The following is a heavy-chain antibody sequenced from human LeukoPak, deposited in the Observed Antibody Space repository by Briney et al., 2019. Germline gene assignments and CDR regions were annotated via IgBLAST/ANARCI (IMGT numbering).Heavy chain of an antibody. CDR1: GYTFSDYG. CDR2: ISGYNVNT. D-gene: IGHD4/OR15-4a*01. J-gene: IGHJ6*03. V-gene: IGHV1-18*01. Sequence: GASVKVSCKPSGYTFSDYGITWVRQAPGQGIEWMGWISGYNVNTNYAESLQGRVTMTIDTSTSTAYMDLRSLRSDDTAVYYCARVGLVDNEYGFYFYMDVWGKGTTVIVSS. CDR3: ARVGLVDNEYGFYFYMDV.